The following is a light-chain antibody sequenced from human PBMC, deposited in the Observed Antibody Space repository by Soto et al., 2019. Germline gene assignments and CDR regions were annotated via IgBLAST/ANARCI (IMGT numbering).Light chain of an antibody. CDR3: HQSYNLPRT. CDR2: SAY. V-gene: IGKV1-39*01. J-gene: IGKJ1*01. CDR1: QNIDTY. Sequence: DIQMTQSPSSLSASVGDRVTITCRASQNIDTYLNLYLQKPWQAPKLLIYSAYSLQSGVSPRFSGDGSGTDFTLTISSLQHEDFAPYYCHQSYNLPRTVGQGT.